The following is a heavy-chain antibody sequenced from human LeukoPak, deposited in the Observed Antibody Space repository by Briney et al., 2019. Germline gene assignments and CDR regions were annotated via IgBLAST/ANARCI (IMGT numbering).Heavy chain of an antibody. J-gene: IGHJ6*03. D-gene: IGHD3-22*01. Sequence: PSETLSLTCTVSGGSISSYYWSWIRQPPGKGLEWIGNIYSSETTKYNPSLRSRATISGDTSKNQFSLKLSSVTAADTAVYYCARVPFSRIIMIVVGYYMDVWGKGTTVTVSS. CDR1: GGSISSYY. CDR2: IYSSETT. V-gene: IGHV4-4*09. CDR3: ARVPFSRIIMIVVGYYMDV.